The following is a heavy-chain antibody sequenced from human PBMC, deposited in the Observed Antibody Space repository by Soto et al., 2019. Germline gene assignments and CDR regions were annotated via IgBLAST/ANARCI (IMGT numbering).Heavy chain of an antibody. CDR2: VSGNNGAS. V-gene: IGHV1-18*04. Sequence: ASVKVSCKASGYTSADFGISWVRQAPGQGLEWMGWVSGNNGASNPAPKVQGRITMTLDTSTGVSYMALRSLRSDDTAIYYCVRDQKYFRVNGNWFDSWGQGTLVTVS. J-gene: IGHJ5*01. D-gene: IGHD2-2*01. CDR1: GYTSADFG. CDR3: VRDQKYFRVNGNWFDS.